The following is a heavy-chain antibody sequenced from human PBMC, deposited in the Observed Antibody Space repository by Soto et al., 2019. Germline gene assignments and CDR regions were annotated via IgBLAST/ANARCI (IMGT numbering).Heavy chain of an antibody. CDR1: GYTFTSYY. Sequence: QVQLVQSGAEVKKPGASVKVSCKASGYTFTSYYMHWVRQAPGQGLEWMGIINPSGGSTSYAQKFQGRVTMTRDKSTSTVYMELSSLRSEDTAVYYCARAAIVATRDSGSFSIFDYWGQGTLVTVSS. V-gene: IGHV1-46*01. CDR3: ARAAIVATRDSGSFSIFDY. CDR2: INPSGGST. J-gene: IGHJ4*02. D-gene: IGHD5-12*01.